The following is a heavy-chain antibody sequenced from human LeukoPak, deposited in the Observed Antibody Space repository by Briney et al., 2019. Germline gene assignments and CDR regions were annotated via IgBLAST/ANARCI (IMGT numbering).Heavy chain of an antibody. D-gene: IGHD5-18*01. CDR3: ARGGTAMVTFQVDYYMDV. J-gene: IGHJ6*03. V-gene: IGHV3-7*01. CDR2: IKQDGSEK. Sequence: GGSLRLSCAASGFTFSSYWMSWVRQAPGKGLEWVANIKQDGSEKYYVDSVKGRFTISRDNAKNSLYLQMNSLRAEDTAVYYCARGGTAMVTFQVDYYMDVWGKGTTVTVSS. CDR1: GFTFSSYW.